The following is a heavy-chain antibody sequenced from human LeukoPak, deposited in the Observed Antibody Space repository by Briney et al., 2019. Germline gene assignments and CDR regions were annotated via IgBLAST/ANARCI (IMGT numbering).Heavy chain of an antibody. J-gene: IGHJ4*02. V-gene: IGHV3-7*01. D-gene: IGHD2-2*01. CDR3: ARVRCSSNSCFPDY. Sequence: PGGSLRLSCAASGFTFSTYWMSWVRQAPGKGLEWVANIKQDGSDKYYVDSVKGRFIISRDNAKHSLFLQMNSLRAEDTAVYYCARVRCSSNSCFPDYWGQGTLVTVSS. CDR2: IKQDGSDK. CDR1: GFTFSTYW.